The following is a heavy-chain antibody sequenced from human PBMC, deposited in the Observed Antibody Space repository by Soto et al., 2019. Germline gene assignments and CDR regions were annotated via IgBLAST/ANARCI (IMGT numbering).Heavy chain of an antibody. J-gene: IGHJ6*02. CDR1: GYRFTTYW. CDR3: ARTSAPGKYYYGMDV. V-gene: IGHV5-51*01. D-gene: IGHD6-13*01. Sequence: GESLKISCKGSGYRFTTYWIGWVRQMPGKGLEWMGIIYPGDSDTRYSPSFQGQVTISADKSISTAYLQWSSLKASDTAMYHCARTSAPGKYYYGMDVWGQGTTVTVSS. CDR2: IYPGDSDT.